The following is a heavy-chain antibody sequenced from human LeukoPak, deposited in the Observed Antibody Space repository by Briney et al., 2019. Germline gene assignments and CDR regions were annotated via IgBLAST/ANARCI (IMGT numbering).Heavy chain of an antibody. J-gene: IGHJ4*02. D-gene: IGHD3-3*01. Sequence: SETLSLTCTVSGGSISSGDYYWSWIRQPPGKGLEWIGYIYYSGSTYHNPSLKSRVTISVYTSKNQFSLKQSSVTAAGTAVYYCARASRITIFGVVRVSAFDYWGQGTLVTVSS. CDR3: ARASRITIFGVVRVSAFDY. CDR2: IYYSGST. V-gene: IGHV4-30-4*08. CDR1: GGSISSGDYY.